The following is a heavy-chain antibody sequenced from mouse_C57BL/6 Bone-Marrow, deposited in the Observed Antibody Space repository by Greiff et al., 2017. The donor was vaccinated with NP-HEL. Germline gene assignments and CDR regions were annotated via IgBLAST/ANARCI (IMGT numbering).Heavy chain of an antibody. V-gene: IGHV5-6*01. CDR2: ISSGGSYT. CDR3: AIHPFAY. Sequence: EVKLVESGGDLVKPGGSLKLSCAASGFTFSSYGMSWVRQTPDKRLEWVAIISSGGSYTYYPDSVKGRVTISRDKAKNTLFLPVSSVMYYDTAMYYCAIHPFAYWGQGTLVTVSA. CDR1: GFTFSSYG. J-gene: IGHJ3*01.